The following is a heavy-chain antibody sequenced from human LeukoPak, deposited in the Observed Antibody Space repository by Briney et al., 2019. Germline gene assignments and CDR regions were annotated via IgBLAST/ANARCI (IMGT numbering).Heavy chain of an antibody. J-gene: IGHJ3*02. CDR2: ISSSSSTI. CDR3: ARDVRDDYNNAFDI. CDR1: GFTFSSYS. Sequence: GGSLRLSCAASGFTFSSYSMNWVRQAPGKGLEWISYISSSSSTIYYADSVKGRFTISRDNAKDSLYLQMSSLRAEDTAVYYCARDVRDDYNNAFDIWGQGTMVTVSS. V-gene: IGHV3-48*04. D-gene: IGHD5-24*01.